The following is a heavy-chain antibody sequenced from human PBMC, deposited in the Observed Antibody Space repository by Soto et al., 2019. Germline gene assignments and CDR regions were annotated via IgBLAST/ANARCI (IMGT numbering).Heavy chain of an antibody. CDR1: GYTFTSYG. Sequence: QVHLVQSGAEVKKPGASVKVSCKGSGYTFTSYGITWVRQAPGQGLEWMGWISARNGDTDYAQKLQGRVTLTRDTSTSTAYMELRSLRSDDTAVYYCARGRYGDYWGQGALVTVSS. V-gene: IGHV1-18*01. D-gene: IGHD1-1*01. CDR3: ARGRYGDY. CDR2: ISARNGDT. J-gene: IGHJ4*02.